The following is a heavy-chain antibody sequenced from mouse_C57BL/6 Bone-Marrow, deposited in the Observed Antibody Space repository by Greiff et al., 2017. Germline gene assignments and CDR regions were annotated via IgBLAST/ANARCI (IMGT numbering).Heavy chain of an antibody. J-gene: IGHJ2*01. CDR2: IDPSDSYT. CDR1: GYTFTSYW. CDR3: ARSDYGYDGDY. D-gene: IGHD2-2*01. Sequence: QVQLQQPGAELVKPGASVKLSCKASGYTFTSYWMQWVKQRPGQGLEWIGEIDPSDSYTNSNQKFKGKGTLTVDTSSITAYMQLSSLTSDDSAVYYCARSDYGYDGDYWGQGTTLTVSS. V-gene: IGHV1-50*01.